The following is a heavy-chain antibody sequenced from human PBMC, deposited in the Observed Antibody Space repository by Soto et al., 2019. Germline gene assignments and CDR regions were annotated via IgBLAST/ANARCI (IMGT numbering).Heavy chain of an antibody. J-gene: IGHJ4*02. CDR3: ARVTTLTSFDY. Sequence: GSTNYNPSLKSRVTISVDTSKSQFSLKLSSVTAADTAVYYCARVTTLTSFDYWGQGTLVTVSS. CDR2: GST. D-gene: IGHD4-4*01. V-gene: IGHV4-59*01.